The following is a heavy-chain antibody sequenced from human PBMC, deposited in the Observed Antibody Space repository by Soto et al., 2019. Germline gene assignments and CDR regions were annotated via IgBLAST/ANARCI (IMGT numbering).Heavy chain of an antibody. V-gene: IGHV1-69*08. CDR2: IIPILGST. D-gene: IGHD3-22*01. CDR3: ARGDSSGYNFDY. CDR1: GGTFSSYT. J-gene: IGHJ4*02. Sequence: SVKVSCKASGGTFSSYTISWVRQAPGQGLEWMGRIIPILGSTSYAQKFQGRVTMTRDTSTSTVYMELSSLRSEDTAVYYCARGDSSGYNFDYWGQGPLVTVSS.